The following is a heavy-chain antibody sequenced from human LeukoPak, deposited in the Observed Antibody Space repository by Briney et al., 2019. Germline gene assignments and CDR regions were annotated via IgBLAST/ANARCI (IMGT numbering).Heavy chain of an antibody. D-gene: IGHD6-19*01. CDR3: ARRYSSGWYGY. CDR2: INHSGST. Sequence: KPSETLSLTCAVYGGSFSGYYWSWIRQPPGKGLEWIGEINHSGSTNYNPSLKSRVTISVDTSKNQFSLKLSSVTAADTAVYYCARRYSSGWYGYWGQETLVTVSS. CDR1: GGSFSGYY. V-gene: IGHV4-34*01. J-gene: IGHJ4*02.